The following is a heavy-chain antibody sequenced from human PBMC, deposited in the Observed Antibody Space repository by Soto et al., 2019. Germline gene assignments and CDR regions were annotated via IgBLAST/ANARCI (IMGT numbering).Heavy chain of an antibody. CDR1: GFTFSSYG. V-gene: IGHV3-23*01. D-gene: IGHD3-10*01. J-gene: IGHJ4*02. CDR3: ARGGMVRGVIDY. CDR2: ITGSGGST. Sequence: LRLSCAASGFTFSSYGMHWVRQAPGKGLEWVSSITGSGGSTDYADSVKGRFAISRDNSKNTLSLQMSSLRAEDTAVYFCARGGMVRGVIDYWGQGTLVTVSS.